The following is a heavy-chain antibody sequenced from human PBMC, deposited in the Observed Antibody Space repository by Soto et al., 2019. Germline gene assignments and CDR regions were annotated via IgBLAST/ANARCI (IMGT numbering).Heavy chain of an antibody. J-gene: IGHJ6*02. CDR3: AREGAAPYYYYGMDV. D-gene: IGHD6-6*01. V-gene: IGHV4-31*03. CDR1: GGSISSGGYF. CDR2: IYYSGST. Sequence: QVQLQESGPGLVKPSQTLSLTCTVSGGSISSGGYFWIWIRQRPGKGLEWIGFIYYSGSTYYNPSLKYRVTSSVDTSRNQCSLKLSAVTAADTAVYYCAREGAAPYYYYGMDVWGQGTTVTVSS.